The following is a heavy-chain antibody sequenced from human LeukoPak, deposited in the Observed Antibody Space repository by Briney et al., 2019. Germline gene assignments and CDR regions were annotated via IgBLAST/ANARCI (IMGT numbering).Heavy chain of an antibody. V-gene: IGHV1-18*03. J-gene: IGHJ3*02. CDR2: ISAYNGNT. D-gene: IGHD2-2*02. CDR1: GYTFTSYG. CDR3: ARAFDTRDAFDI. Sequence: ASVKVSCKASGYTFTSYGISWVRQAPGQGLEWMGWISAYNGNTNYAQKLQGRVTMTTDTSTSTAYMELRSLRSDDMAVYYCARAFDTRDAFDIWGQGTMVTVSS.